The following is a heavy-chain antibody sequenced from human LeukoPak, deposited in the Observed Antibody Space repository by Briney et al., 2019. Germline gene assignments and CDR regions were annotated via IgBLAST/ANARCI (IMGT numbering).Heavy chain of an antibody. D-gene: IGHD3-10*01. Sequence: SETLSLTCAVYGGSFSGYYWSWIRQPPGKGLEWIEEINHSGSTNYNPSLKSRVTISVDTSKNQFSLKLSSVTAADTAVYYCACVVRGVIDYWGQGTLVTVSS. J-gene: IGHJ4*02. V-gene: IGHV4-34*01. CDR2: INHSGST. CDR3: ACVVRGVIDY. CDR1: GGSFSGYY.